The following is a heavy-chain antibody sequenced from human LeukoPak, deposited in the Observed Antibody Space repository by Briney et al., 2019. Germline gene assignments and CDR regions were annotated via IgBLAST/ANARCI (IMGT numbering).Heavy chain of an antibody. CDR3: AREPKYYYDSSGYYPFDY. D-gene: IGHD3-22*01. CDR1: GGSISSSSYY. CDR2: IYYSGST. V-gene: IGHV4-39*07. Sequence: LETLSLTCTVSGGSISSSSYYWGWIRQPPGKGLEWIGSIYYSGSTYYNPSLKSRVTISVDTSKNQFSLKLSSVTAADTAVYYCAREPKYYYDSSGYYPFDYWGQGTLVTVSS. J-gene: IGHJ4*02.